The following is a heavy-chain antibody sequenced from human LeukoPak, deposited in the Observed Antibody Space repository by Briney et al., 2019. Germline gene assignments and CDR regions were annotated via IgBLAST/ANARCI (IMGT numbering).Heavy chain of an antibody. CDR2: TNTANGNT. CDR1: GYTFNSNV. CDR3: ARGGAVHYDDSSAYCYFDY. J-gene: IGHJ4*02. V-gene: IGHV1-3*04. Sequence: ASVKVSCKASGYTFNSNVIHWLRQAPGQRLEWMGWTNTANGNTKYSQKFQGRVSITRDTPATTAYMELSALRSEDSAVYFCARGGAVHYDDSSAYCYFDYWGQGTLVTVS. D-gene: IGHD3-22*01.